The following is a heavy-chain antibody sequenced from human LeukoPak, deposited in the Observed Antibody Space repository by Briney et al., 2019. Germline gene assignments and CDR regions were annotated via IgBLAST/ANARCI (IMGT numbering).Heavy chain of an antibody. J-gene: IGHJ4*01. CDR1: GFTFSSYG. CDR3: ARDGTAPGLYFDL. V-gene: IGHV3-30*02. Sequence: GGSLRLSCAASGFTFSSYGMHWVRQAPGKGLEWVAFIRYDGSNKYYADSVKGRFTISRDNSKNTLYLQMNSLRVEDTAVYYCARDGTAPGLYFDLWGQGTLVTVSS. D-gene: IGHD6-13*01. CDR2: IRYDGSNK.